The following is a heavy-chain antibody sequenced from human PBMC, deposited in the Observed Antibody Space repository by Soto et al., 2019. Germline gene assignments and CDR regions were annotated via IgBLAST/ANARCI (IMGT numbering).Heavy chain of an antibody. CDR1: GYTLTELS. V-gene: IGHV1-24*01. J-gene: IGHJ4*02. CDR3: ATDRRVKVGGIMAY. D-gene: IGHD1-26*01. CDR2: FDPEDCET. Sequence: ASVKVSCKVSGYTLTELSMHWVRQAPGKGLEWMGGFDPEDCETIYAQKFQGRVTMTEETSTDTAYLELSSLRSEDTAVYYCATDRRVKVGGIMAYWGQGTLVTVSS.